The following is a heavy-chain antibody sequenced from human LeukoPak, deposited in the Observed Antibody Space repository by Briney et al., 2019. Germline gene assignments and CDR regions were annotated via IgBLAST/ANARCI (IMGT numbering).Heavy chain of an antibody. Sequence: SQTLSLTCAVSGGSISSYYWSWIRQPPGKGLEWIGYIYYSGSTNYNPSLKSRVTISVDTSKNQFSLKLSSVTAADTAVYYCAGYCSSTSCYYGMDVWGQGTTVTVSS. CDR1: GGSISSYY. D-gene: IGHD2-2*01. CDR2: IYYSGST. J-gene: IGHJ6*02. CDR3: AGYCSSTSCYYGMDV. V-gene: IGHV4-59*01.